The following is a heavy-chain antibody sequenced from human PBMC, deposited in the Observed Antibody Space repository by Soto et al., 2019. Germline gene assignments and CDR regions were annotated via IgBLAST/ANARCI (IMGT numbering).Heavy chain of an antibody. V-gene: IGHV4-34*01. J-gene: IGHJ5*02. CDR2: INHSGST. CDR1: GGSFSGYY. CDR3: ARGKGYCSSTSCYTPWFDP. D-gene: IGHD2-2*02. Sequence: PSETLSLTCAVYGGSFSGYYWSWIRQPPGKGLERIGEINHSGSTNYNPSLKSRVTISVDTSKNQFSLKLSSVTAADTAVYYCARGKGYCSSTSCYTPWFDPWGQGTLVTVSS.